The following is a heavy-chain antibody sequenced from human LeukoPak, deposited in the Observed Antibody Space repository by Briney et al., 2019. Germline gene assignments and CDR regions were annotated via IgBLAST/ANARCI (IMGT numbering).Heavy chain of an antibody. CDR1: GGSFSGYY. V-gene: IGHV4-34*01. CDR2: INHSGST. D-gene: IGHD3-16*02. CDR3: ARGRVYDYVWGSYRSSFDY. J-gene: IGHJ4*02. Sequence: SETLSLTCAVYGGSFSGYYWSWIRQPPGKGLEWIGEINHSGSTNYNPSLKSRVTISVDTSKNQFSLKLSSVTAADTAVYYCARGRVYDYVWGSYRSSFDYWGQGTLVTVSS.